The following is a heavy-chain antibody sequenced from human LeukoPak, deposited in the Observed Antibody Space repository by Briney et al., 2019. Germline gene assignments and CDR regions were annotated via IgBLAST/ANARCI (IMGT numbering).Heavy chain of an antibody. CDR1: GFTFSSYA. J-gene: IGHJ3*02. V-gene: IGHV3-23*01. CDR2: ISGSGGST. Sequence: PGGSLGLSCAASGFTFSSYAMSWVRQAPGKGLEWVSAISGSGGSTYYADSVKGRFTISRDNSKNTLYLQMNSLRAEDTAVYYCAKAGEYYYDSSGYLSGDAFDIWGQGTMVTVSS. D-gene: IGHD3-22*01. CDR3: AKAGEYYYDSSGYLSGDAFDI.